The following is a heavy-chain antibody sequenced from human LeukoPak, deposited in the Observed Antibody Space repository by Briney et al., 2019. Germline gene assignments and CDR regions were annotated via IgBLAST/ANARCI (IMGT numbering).Heavy chain of an antibody. CDR3: ARGQGTVTTH. V-gene: IGHV4-34*01. D-gene: IGHD4-11*01. CDR1: GGSFSGYY. J-gene: IGHJ4*02. CDR2: INHSGSA. Sequence: SETLSLTCAVSGGSFSGYYWTWIRQPPGKGLEWIGEINHSGSANYNPSLMSRATISLDTSKNHFSLNLSSVTAADTAVYYCARGQGTVTTHWGQGTLVTVSS.